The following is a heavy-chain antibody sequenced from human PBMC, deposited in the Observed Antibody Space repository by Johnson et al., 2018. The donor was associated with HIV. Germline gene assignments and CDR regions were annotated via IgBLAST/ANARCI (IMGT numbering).Heavy chain of an antibody. V-gene: IGHV3-64*01. J-gene: IGHJ3*02. CDR1: GFTFSSYA. Sequence: VQLVESGGGVVQPGRSLRLSCAASGFTFSSYAMHWVRQAPGKGLEYVSAISSNGGSTYYANSVKGRFTISRDNSKNTLYLQMGSLRAEDTAVYYCARGGDGYNSRFREPFGAFDIWGQGTMVTVSS. CDR2: ISSNGGST. D-gene: IGHD5-24*01. CDR3: ARGGDGYNSRFREPFGAFDI.